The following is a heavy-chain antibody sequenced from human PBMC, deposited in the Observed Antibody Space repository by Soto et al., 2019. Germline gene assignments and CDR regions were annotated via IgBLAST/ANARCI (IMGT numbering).Heavy chain of an antibody. CDR2: ISYDGTNK. CDR3: AKGLGWRVLGDAFDI. V-gene: IGHV3-30*18. J-gene: IGHJ3*02. Sequence: GGSLRLSCAASGITFSSYGMHWVRQAPGKGLEWVAVISYDGTNKYYGDSVKGRFSISRDNSKNTLYLQMNSLRAEDTAAYDCAKGLGWRVLGDAFDIWGQGTMVTGSS. CDR1: GITFSSYG. D-gene: IGHD3-16*01.